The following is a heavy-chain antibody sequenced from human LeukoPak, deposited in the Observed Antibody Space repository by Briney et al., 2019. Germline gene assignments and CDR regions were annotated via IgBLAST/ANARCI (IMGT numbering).Heavy chain of an antibody. CDR2: IYTGATT. CDR1: GFTVSSNY. J-gene: IGHJ4*02. CDR3: ARVASRAFDY. Sequence: PGGSLRLSCAASGFTVSSNYMSWVRQAPGKGLEWVSIIYTGATTYYADSVKRRFTLSRDNSKNTLYLQMNSLRAEDTAIYYCARVASRAFDYWGQGTLVTVSS. V-gene: IGHV3-66*01.